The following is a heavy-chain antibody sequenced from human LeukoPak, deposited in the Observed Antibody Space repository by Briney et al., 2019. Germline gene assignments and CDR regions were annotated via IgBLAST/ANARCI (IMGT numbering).Heavy chain of an antibody. CDR1: GGSFSGYY. CDR3: ARRPHLEGYDSSGYYWAD. J-gene: IGHJ4*02. D-gene: IGHD3-22*01. Sequence: SETLSLTCAVYGGSFSGYYWSWIRQPPGRGLEGIGEVNESGTTNNNPSLKSRVTLSVDTSKNLFSLNTSSVTAADTAVYYCARRPHLEGYDSSGYYWADWGQGTLVTVSS. V-gene: IGHV4-34*01. CDR2: VNESGTT.